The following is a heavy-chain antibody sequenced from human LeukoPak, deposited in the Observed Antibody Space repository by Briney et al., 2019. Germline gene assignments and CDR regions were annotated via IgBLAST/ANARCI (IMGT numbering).Heavy chain of an antibody. CDR1: GGSISNYY. CDR2: IYYIGST. D-gene: IGHD6-13*01. CDR3: ARLASSSWPHVFDI. Sequence: PSETLSLTCTVSGGSISNYYWSWIRQPPGKGLEWIGSIYYIGSTNCNPSLKSRVTISVDTSKTQFSLKLSSVTAADTAVYYCARLASSSWPHVFDIWGQGTMVTVSS. V-gene: IGHV4-59*08. J-gene: IGHJ3*02.